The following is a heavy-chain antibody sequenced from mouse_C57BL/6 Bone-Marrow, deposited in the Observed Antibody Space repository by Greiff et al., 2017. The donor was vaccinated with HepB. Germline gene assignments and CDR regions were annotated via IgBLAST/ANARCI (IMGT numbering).Heavy chain of an antibody. Sequence: EVKLMESGGDLVKPGGSLKLSCAASGFPFSSYGMSWVRQTPDKRLEWVATISSGGSYTYYPDSVKGRFTISRDNAKNTLYLQMSSLKSEDTAMYYCARPAYWGEGTLVTVSA. CDR3: ARPAY. CDR1: GFPFSSYG. V-gene: IGHV5-6*01. J-gene: IGHJ3*01. CDR2: ISSGGSYT.